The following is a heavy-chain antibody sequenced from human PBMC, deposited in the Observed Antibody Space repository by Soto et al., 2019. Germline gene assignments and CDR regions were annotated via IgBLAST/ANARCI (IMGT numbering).Heavy chain of an antibody. CDR2: IIPIFGTA. CDR1: GGTFSSYA. CDR3: ARDSDHGGNFDY. Sequence: SVKVSCKACGGTFSSYAISWVRQAPGQGLEWMGGIIPIFGTANYAQKFQGRVTITADESTSTAYMELSSLRSEDTAVYYCARDSDHGGNFDYWGQGTLVSVSS. D-gene: IGHD4-17*01. V-gene: IGHV1-69*13. J-gene: IGHJ4*02.